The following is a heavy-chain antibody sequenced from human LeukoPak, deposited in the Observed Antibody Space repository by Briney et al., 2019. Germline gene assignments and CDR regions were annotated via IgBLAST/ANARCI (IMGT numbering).Heavy chain of an antibody. D-gene: IGHD3-22*01. CDR3: ASRVVITYYDAFDI. CDR1: GGSIRSSSYY. J-gene: IGHJ3*02. Sequence: SETLSLTCTVSGGSIRSSSYYWGWIRQPPGKGLEWIGSIYYSGSTYYNPSLKSRVTISVDTSKNQFSLKLSSVTAADTAVYYCASRVVITYYDAFDIWGQGTMVTVSS. V-gene: IGHV4-39*01. CDR2: IYYSGST.